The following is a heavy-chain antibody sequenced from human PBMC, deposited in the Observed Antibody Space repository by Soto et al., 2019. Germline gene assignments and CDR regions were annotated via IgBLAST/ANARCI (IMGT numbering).Heavy chain of an antibody. J-gene: IGHJ4*02. D-gene: IGHD3-10*01. CDR1: GGSISSSNW. Sequence: QVQLQESGPGLVKPSGTLSLTCAVSGGSISSSNWWSWVRQPPGKGLKWIGEIYHSGNTNYNPSLNSRVTMAVDKSRIQFSLKLSSVTAADTAVYYCARRWGEGRVDYWGQGTLVTVSS. CDR2: IYHSGNT. CDR3: ARRWGEGRVDY. V-gene: IGHV4-4*02.